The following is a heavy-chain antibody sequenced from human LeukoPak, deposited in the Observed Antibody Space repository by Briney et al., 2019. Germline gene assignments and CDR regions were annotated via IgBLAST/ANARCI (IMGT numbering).Heavy chain of an antibody. CDR2: ISAHNGNT. CDR3: ARNPGIAVAGTWFDY. CDR1: GYTFTSYG. J-gene: IGHJ4*02. D-gene: IGHD6-19*01. Sequence: ASVKVSCKASGYTFTSYGISWVRQAPGQGLEWMGWISAHNGNTNYAQKLQGRVTMTTDTSTSTAYMELRSLRSDDTAVYYRARNPGIAVAGTWFDYWGQGTLVTVSS. V-gene: IGHV1-18*01.